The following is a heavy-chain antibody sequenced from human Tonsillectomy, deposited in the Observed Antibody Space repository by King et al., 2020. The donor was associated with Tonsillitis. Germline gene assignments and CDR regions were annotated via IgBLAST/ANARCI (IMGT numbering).Heavy chain of an antibody. J-gene: IGHJ3*02. D-gene: IGHD2/OR15-2a*01. CDR3: ARPTSYGNDAFDI. CDR2: IYPDDSDT. Sequence: DVQLVESGAEVKKPGESLKISCKASGYNFTNYWIGWVRQMTGKGLEWMGIIYPDDSDTRYSPSFQGQVTISADKSISTAYLQWSSLKASDTAIYYCARPTSYGNDAFDIWGQGTMVTVSS. V-gene: IGHV5-51*03. CDR1: GYNFTNYW.